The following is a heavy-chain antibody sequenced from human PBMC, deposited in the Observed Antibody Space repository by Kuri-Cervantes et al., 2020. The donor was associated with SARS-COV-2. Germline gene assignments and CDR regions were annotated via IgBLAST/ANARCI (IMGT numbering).Heavy chain of an antibody. CDR1: GFTVSSNY. V-gene: IGHV3-53*01. J-gene: IGHJ5*02. Sequence: GGSLRLSWAAYGFTVSSNYMSWVRQAEGRGMEWVAVINSGGSTYYAVSVPGRLAISRDNSKNTLYLQMNSLGVEDTAVYYCAREDRYGGNLNWFDPWGQGTLVTVSS. CDR2: INSGGST. D-gene: IGHD1-26*01. CDR3: AREDRYGGNLNWFDP.